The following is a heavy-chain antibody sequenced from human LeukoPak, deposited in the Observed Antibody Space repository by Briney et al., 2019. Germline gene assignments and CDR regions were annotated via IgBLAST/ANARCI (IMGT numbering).Heavy chain of an antibody. D-gene: IGHD6-19*01. CDR1: GGSISSYY. Sequence: SETLSLTCTVSGGSISSYYWSWIRQPPGKGLEWIGYIYYSGSTNYSPSLKSRVTISVDTSKNQFSLKLSSVTAADTAVYYCARVSSGWNFDYWGQGTLVTVSS. CDR3: ARVSSGWNFDY. V-gene: IGHV4-59*01. CDR2: IYYSGST. J-gene: IGHJ4*02.